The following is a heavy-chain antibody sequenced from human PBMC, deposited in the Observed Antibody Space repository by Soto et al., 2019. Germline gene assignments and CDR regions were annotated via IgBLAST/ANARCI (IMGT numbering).Heavy chain of an antibody. Sequence: SETLSLTCAVYGGSFSGSYWSWIRQPPGKGLEWIGEINHSGSTNYNPSLKSRVTISVDTSKNQFSLKLSSVTAADTAVYYCARGDILTGYYYYYYGMDVWGQGTTVTVSS. CDR1: GGSFSGSY. V-gene: IGHV4-34*01. CDR3: ARGDILTGYYYYYYGMDV. J-gene: IGHJ6*02. CDR2: INHSGST. D-gene: IGHD3-9*01.